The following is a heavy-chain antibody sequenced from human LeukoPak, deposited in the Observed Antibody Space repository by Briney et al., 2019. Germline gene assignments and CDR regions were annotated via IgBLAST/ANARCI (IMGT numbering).Heavy chain of an antibody. CDR1: GGTFSSYA. CDR2: IIPILGIA. CDR3: ARERAVVVVTGVFYYYGMDV. D-gene: IGHD3-22*01. Sequence: SVKVPCKASGGTFSSYAISWVRQAPGQGLEWMGRIIPILGIANYAQKFQGRVTITADKSTSTAYMELSSLRSEDTAVYYCARERAVVVVTGVFYYYGMDVWGQGTTVTVSS. V-gene: IGHV1-69*04. J-gene: IGHJ6*02.